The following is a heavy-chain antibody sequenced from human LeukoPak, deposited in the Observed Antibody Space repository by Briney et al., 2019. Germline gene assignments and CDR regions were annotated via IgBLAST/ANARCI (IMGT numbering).Heavy chain of an antibody. V-gene: IGHV1-2*02. CDR2: INPNSGGT. J-gene: IGHJ4*02. Sequence: GASVKASCKASGYTFTGYYIHWVRQAPGQGLEWMGWINPNSGGTNYAQKFQGRVTMTRDTSISTAYMELRRLRSDDTAVYYCARGARGVIILLFDYWGQGTLVTVSS. D-gene: IGHD3-10*01. CDR3: ARGARGVIILLFDY. CDR1: GYTFTGYY.